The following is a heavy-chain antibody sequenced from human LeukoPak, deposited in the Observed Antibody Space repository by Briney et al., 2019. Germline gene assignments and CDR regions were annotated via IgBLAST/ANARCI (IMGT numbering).Heavy chain of an antibody. CDR3: ARHSGYAMDV. D-gene: IGHD6-25*01. V-gene: IGHV4-59*08. Sequence: SETLSLTCSVSGFSITFYWSWFRQPPLKGLEWIGQIHDSGIASYSPSLKSRVTISLDTSKNQFSLHLSSVTAADTAVYYCARHSGYAMDVWGQGITVTVS. CDR2: IHDSGIA. CDR1: GFSITFY. J-gene: IGHJ6*02.